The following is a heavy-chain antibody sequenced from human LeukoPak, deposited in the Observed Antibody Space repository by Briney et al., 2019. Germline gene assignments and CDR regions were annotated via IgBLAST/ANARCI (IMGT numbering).Heavy chain of an antibody. J-gene: IGHJ4*02. V-gene: IGHV1-24*01. D-gene: IGHD6-19*01. Sequence: ASVKVSCKVSGYTLTELSMHWVRLAPGKGLEWMGGFDPEDGETIYAQRFQGRVTMTEDTSTDTAYMELSSLRSEDTAVYYCATRTHSSGWPYYFDYWGQGTLVTVSS. CDR1: GYTLTELS. CDR3: ATRTHSSGWPYYFDY. CDR2: FDPEDGET.